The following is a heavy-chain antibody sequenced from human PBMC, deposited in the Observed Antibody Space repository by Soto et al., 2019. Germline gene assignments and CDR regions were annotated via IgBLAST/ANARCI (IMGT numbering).Heavy chain of an antibody. J-gene: IGHJ6*02. CDR3: AKEGGDGMDV. CDR2: ISWNSGSI. D-gene: IGHD1-26*01. V-gene: IGHV3-9*01. CDR1: GFTFDDYA. Sequence: EVQLVESGGGLVQSGRSLRLSCAASGFTFDDYAMHWVRQAPGKGLEWVSGISWNSGSIGYADSVKGRFTISRDNAKNSLYLQMNSLRAEDTALYYCAKEGGDGMDVWGQGTTVTVSS.